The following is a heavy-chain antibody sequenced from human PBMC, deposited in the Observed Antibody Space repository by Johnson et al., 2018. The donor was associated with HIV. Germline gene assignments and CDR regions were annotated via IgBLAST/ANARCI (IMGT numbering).Heavy chain of an antibody. J-gene: IGHJ3*02. V-gene: IGHV3-11*01. CDR2: ISSSGDII. Sequence: QVQLVESGGGLVKPGGSLRLSCAASGFTFSDYYMTWIRQATGKGLEWLSFISSSGDIIRYADSVKGRFTISRDNAKNSLILQMNSLRAEDTAVYYCARDRNYYDSSAQGAFDIWGQGTMVTVSS. CDR3: ARDRNYYDSSAQGAFDI. D-gene: IGHD3-22*01. CDR1: GFTFSDYY.